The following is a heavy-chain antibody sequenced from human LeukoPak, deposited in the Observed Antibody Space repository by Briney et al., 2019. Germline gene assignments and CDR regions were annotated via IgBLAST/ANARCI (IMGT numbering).Heavy chain of an antibody. CDR3: ARDQGQQLGGDYYYGMDV. J-gene: IGHJ6*02. CDR1: GGSISSNNW. D-gene: IGHD6-13*01. Sequence: SETLSLTCAVSGGSISSNNWWNWVRQTPGKGLEWIGEVYHSGSTNYNPSLKSRVTISVDKSKNQFSLKLSSVTAADTAVYYCARDQGQQLGGDYYYGMDVWGQGTTVTVSS. V-gene: IGHV4-4*02. CDR2: VYHSGST.